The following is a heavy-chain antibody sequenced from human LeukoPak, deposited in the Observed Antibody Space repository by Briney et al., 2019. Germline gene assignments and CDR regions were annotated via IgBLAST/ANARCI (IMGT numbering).Heavy chain of an antibody. CDR2: FDPEDGET. CDR3: ATGPGYCTNGVCYLDWFDP. Sequence: ASVKVSCKASGYTFTGYYMHWVRQAPGKGLEWMGGFDPEDGETIYAQKFQGRVTMTEDTSTDTAYMELSSLRSEDTAVYYCATGPGYCTNGVCYLDWFDPWGQGTLVTVSS. CDR1: GYTFTGYY. J-gene: IGHJ5*02. D-gene: IGHD2-8*01. V-gene: IGHV1-24*01.